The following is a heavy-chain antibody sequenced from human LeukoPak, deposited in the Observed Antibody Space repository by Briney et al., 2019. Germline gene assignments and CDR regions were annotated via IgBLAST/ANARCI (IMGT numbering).Heavy chain of an antibody. Sequence: ASVKVSCKASGYTFTSYDINWVRQATGQGLEWMGWMNPNSGNTGYAQKFQGRVTMTRDTSISTAYMELSGLISDDTAVYYCARDRERYRNYYYSMDVWGKGTTVTVSS. J-gene: IGHJ6*03. CDR3: ARDRERYRNYYYSMDV. CDR1: GYTFTSYD. D-gene: IGHD2-15*01. CDR2: MNPNSGNT. V-gene: IGHV1-8*02.